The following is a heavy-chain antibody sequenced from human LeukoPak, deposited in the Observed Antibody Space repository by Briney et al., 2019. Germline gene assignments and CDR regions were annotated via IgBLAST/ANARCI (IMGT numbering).Heavy chain of an antibody. CDR1: GYPFTTYE. CDR3: ARGPRNDP. D-gene: IGHD1-14*01. V-gene: IGHV1-8*01. J-gene: IGHJ5*02. CDR2: VHPNTGNT. Sequence: ASVKVSCKTSGYPFTTYEINWVRQAAGQGLEWMGWVHPNTGNTAYAQRFQGRVTMTRDTSISTAYMELSSLTSDDTAVYFCARGPRNDPWGQGTLVTVSS.